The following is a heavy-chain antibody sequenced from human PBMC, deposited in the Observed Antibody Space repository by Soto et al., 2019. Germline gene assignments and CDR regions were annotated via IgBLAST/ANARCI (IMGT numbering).Heavy chain of an antibody. J-gene: IGHJ4*02. Sequence: GGSLRLSCAASGFTFSSYGMHWVRQAPGKGLEWVAVIWYDGSNKYYADSVKGRFTISRDNSKNTLYLQMNSLRAEDTAVYYCARDTRYCSGGSCYRGVFDYWGQGTLVTVSS. V-gene: IGHV3-33*01. CDR3: ARDTRYCSGGSCYRGVFDY. D-gene: IGHD2-15*01. CDR2: IWYDGSNK. CDR1: GFTFSSYG.